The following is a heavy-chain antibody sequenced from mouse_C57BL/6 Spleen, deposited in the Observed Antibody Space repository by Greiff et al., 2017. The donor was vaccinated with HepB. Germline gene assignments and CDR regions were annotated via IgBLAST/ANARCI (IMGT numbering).Heavy chain of an antibody. J-gene: IGHJ1*03. V-gene: IGHV1-26*01. Sequence: EVQLQQSGPELVKPGASVKISCKASGYTFTDYYMNWVKQSHGKSLEWIGDINPNNGGTSYNQKFKGKATLTVDKSSSTAYMELRSLTSEDSAVYYCARSGSYYGSRYWYFDVWGTGTTVTVSS. D-gene: IGHD1-1*01. CDR3: ARSGSYYGSRYWYFDV. CDR2: INPNNGGT. CDR1: GYTFTDYY.